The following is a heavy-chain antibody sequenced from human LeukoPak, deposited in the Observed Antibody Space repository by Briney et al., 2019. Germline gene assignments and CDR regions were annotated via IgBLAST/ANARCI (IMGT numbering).Heavy chain of an antibody. J-gene: IGHJ4*02. CDR2: IHPPSGGT. D-gene: IGHD5-24*01. V-gene: IGHV1-2*02. CDR1: GYTFTDYY. CDR3: VRDPGWLQVDY. Sequence: ASVKVSCKASGYTFTDYYLHGVRQAPGQGLEWMGWIHPPSGGTNYAETLQGRVTMTRDTSISTAYMELSRLTSDDAGVYYCVRDPGWLQVDYWGQGTLLTVSS.